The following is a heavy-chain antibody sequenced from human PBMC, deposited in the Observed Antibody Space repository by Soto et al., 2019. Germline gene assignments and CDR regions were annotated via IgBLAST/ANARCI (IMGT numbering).Heavy chain of an antibody. J-gene: IGHJ3*02. CDR1: GGSISSSSYY. CDR2: IYYSGST. CDR3: ARQKYYYDRSAFDI. Sequence: SETLSLTCTVSGGSISSSSYYWGWIRQPPGKGLEWIGSIYYSGSTYYNPSLKSRVTISVDTSKNQFSLKLSSVTAADTAVYYCARQKYYYDRSAFDIWGQGTMGTVS. D-gene: IGHD3-10*02. V-gene: IGHV4-39*01.